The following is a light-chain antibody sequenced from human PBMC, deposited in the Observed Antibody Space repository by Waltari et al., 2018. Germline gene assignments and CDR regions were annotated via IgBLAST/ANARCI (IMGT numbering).Light chain of an antibody. CDR2: DVS. V-gene: IGLV2-14*03. CDR1: SSAVGGYNF. J-gene: IGLJ2*01. Sequence: QSALTQPASVSGSPGQSITISCTGTSSAVGGYNFVPWYQQHPGTAPKLMIYDVSNRPSGVSNRFSGSKSGNTASLTISGLQAEDEADYYCSSYISSSTLELFGGGTSLTVL. CDR3: SSYISSSTLEL.